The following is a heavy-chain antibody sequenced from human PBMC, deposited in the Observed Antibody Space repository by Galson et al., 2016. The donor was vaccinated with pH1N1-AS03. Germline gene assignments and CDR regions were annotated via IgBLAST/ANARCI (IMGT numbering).Heavy chain of an antibody. V-gene: IGHV1-69*13. D-gene: IGHD3-3*02. CDR3: SSTPYYPFWSGYTPLDF. CDR1: GDTFSGYG. Sequence: SVKVSCKASGDTFSGYGITWVRQAPGQGLEWMGGIIPTYGTSNYAQKFQGRVTITADESTSTTYMDLSSLRSEDTAVYFCSSTPYYPFWSGYTPLDFWGQGTLVTVSS. J-gene: IGHJ4*02. CDR2: IIPTYGTS.